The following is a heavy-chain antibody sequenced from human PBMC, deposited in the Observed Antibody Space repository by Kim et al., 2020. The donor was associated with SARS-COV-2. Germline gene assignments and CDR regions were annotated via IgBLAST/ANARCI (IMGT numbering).Heavy chain of an antibody. CDR3: ARGFGSGSYGAFDI. J-gene: IGHJ3*02. D-gene: IGHD3-10*01. V-gene: IGHV3-30*07. Sequence: ADAVKGRFTISRDNSMSTLYVQMNSLRAEDTAVYYCARGFGSGSYGAFDIWGQGTMVTVSS.